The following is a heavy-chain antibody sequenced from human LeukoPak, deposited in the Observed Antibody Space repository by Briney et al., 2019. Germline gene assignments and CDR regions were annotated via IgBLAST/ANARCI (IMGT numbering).Heavy chain of an antibody. J-gene: IGHJ6*03. D-gene: IGHD3-3*01. CDR3: ARGPYDFWSGYYGYMDV. Sequence: SETLSLTCTVSGSSISSYYWSWIRQPPGKGLEWIGYIYYSGSTNYNPSLKSRVTISVDTPKNQFSLKLSSVTAADTAVYYCARGPYDFWSGYYGYMDVWGKGTTVTVSS. V-gene: IGHV4-59*01. CDR1: GSSISSYY. CDR2: IYYSGST.